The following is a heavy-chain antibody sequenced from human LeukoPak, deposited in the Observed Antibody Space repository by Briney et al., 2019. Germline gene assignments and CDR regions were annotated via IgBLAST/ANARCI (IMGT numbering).Heavy chain of an antibody. J-gene: IGHJ4*02. CDR3: ARLTHYTRYYDSSPAGEDY. Sequence: PGGSLRLSCAASGFTFSSYSMNWVRQAPGKRLEWVSYISSSSSTIYYADSVKGRFTISRDNAKNSLYLQMNSLRAEDTAVYYCARLTHYTRYYDSSPAGEDYWGQGTLVTVSS. CDR2: ISSSSSTI. CDR1: GFTFSSYS. V-gene: IGHV3-48*04. D-gene: IGHD3-22*01.